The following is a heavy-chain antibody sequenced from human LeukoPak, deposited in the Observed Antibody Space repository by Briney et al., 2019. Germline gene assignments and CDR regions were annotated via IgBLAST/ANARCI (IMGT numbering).Heavy chain of an antibody. V-gene: IGHV3-30-3*01. CDR3: ARTRGYSYGYVDY. CDR2: ISYDGSNK. J-gene: IGHJ4*02. CDR1: GFTFSSYA. D-gene: IGHD5-18*01. Sequence: QRGGSLRLSCAASGFTFSSYAMHWVRQAPGKGLEWVAVISYDGSNKYYADSVKGRFTISRDNSKNTLYLQMNSLRAEDTAVYYCARTRGYSYGYVDYWGQGTLVTVSS.